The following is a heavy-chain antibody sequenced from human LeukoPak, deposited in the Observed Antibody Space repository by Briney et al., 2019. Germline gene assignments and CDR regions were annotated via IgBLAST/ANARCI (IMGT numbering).Heavy chain of an antibody. J-gene: IGHJ4*02. CDR2: INPNSGGT. CDR1: GYTFTGYY. D-gene: IGHD3-22*01. V-gene: IGHV1-2*02. CDR3: ARDHYDSSGYYYSSLFC. Sequence: ASVKVSCKASGYTFTGYYMHWVRQAPGQGLEWMGWINPNSGGTNYAQKFQGRVTMTRDTSISTAYMELSSLRSEDTAVYYCARDHYDSSGYYYSSLFCWGQGTLVTVSS.